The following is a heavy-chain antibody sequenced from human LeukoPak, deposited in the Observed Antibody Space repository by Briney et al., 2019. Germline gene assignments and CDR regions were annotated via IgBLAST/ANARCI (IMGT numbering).Heavy chain of an antibody. Sequence: SETLSLTCTVSGGSVISYTYYWGWIRQPPGKGLEWIGSMYYSGSTYYNPSLKSRVTISIDTSKNQFSLKLSAVTAADTGVYYCARTYDYIWGSFRSHSFDSWGQGTLVTVSS. CDR3: ARTYDYIWGSFRSHSFDS. D-gene: IGHD3-16*02. CDR1: GGSVISYTYY. J-gene: IGHJ4*02. CDR2: MYYSGST. V-gene: IGHV4-39*01.